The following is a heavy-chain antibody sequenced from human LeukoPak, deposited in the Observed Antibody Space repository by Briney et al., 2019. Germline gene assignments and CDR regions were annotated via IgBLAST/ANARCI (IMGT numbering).Heavy chain of an antibody. V-gene: IGHV1-2*02. CDR3: ARNLITMVRGVINY. Sequence: ASVKVSCKASGYTFTGYYMHWVRQAPGQGLEWMGWINPNSGGTNYAQKFQGRVTMTRDTSISTAYMELSRLRSDDTAVYCCARNLITMVRGVINYWGQGTLVTVSS. J-gene: IGHJ4*02. D-gene: IGHD3-10*01. CDR1: GYTFTGYY. CDR2: INPNSGGT.